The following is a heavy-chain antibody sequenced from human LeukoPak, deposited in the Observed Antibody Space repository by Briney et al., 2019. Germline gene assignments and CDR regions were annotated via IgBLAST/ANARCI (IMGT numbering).Heavy chain of an antibody. D-gene: IGHD3-22*01. Sequence: HPGGSLRLSCAASGFTFSSYAMHWVRQAPGKGLEWVAVISYDGSNKYYADSVKGRFTISRDNSKNTLYLQMNSLRAEDTAVYYCARDDSSGSFRRYDAFDIWGQGTMVTVSS. CDR2: ISYDGSNK. CDR3: ARDDSSGSFRRYDAFDI. V-gene: IGHV3-30-3*01. J-gene: IGHJ3*02. CDR1: GFTFSSYA.